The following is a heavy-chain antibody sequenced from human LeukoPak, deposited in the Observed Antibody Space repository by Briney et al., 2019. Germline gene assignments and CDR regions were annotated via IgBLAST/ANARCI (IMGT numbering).Heavy chain of an antibody. CDR2: IRRDGDVI. CDR3: AKKLQTIPAGNQYYYHMDV. J-gene: IGHJ6*01. CDR1: GFTFSSFG. Sequence: PGGSLRLSCEASGFTFSSFGMHWVRQAPGKGLEWVAFIRRDGDVIYYADSVKGRFTISRDNSRNMVYLQLNTLRPEDTAVYYCAKKLQTIPAGNQYYYHMDVLGQGNPVNGSP. D-gene: IGHD2-2*01. V-gene: IGHV3-30*02.